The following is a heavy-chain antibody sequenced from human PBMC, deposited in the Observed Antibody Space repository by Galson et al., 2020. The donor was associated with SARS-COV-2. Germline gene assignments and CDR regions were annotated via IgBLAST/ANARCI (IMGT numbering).Heavy chain of an antibody. V-gene: IGHV3-9*01. J-gene: IGHJ4*02. CDR2: IGWNSGNI. CDR3: AKDSNSVNGDNDVFDY. CDR1: GFTFDDYA. D-gene: IGHD4-17*01. Sequence: GGSLRLSCAASGFTFDDYAMHWVRQDPGKGMEWVSGIGWNSGNIGYADSVKGRFTVSRDNAKNSLYLEMNSLRPEDTAFYYCAKDSNSVNGDNDVFDYWGQGTLVTVSS.